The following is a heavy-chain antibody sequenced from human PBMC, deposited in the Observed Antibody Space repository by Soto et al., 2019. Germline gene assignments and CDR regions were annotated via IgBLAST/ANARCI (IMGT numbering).Heavy chain of an antibody. CDR3: ARSSTSANYFDY. Sequence: QVQLQESGPGLVKPSQTLSLTCTVSGGSISSGGYYWSWIRQHPGKGLEWIGYIYYSVSTYYNPSLKSRVTISVDTSKNQFSLKLSSVTAADTAVYYCARSSTSANYFDYWGQGTLVTLSS. CDR1: GGSISSGGYY. J-gene: IGHJ4*02. D-gene: IGHD2-2*01. V-gene: IGHV4-31*03. CDR2: IYYSVST.